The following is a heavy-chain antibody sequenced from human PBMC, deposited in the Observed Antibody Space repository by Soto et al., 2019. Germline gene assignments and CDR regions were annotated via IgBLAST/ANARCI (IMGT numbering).Heavy chain of an antibody. CDR3: ARPNYYGSGSYYGNYYYGMDV. D-gene: IGHD3-10*01. CDR1: GYSFTSCW. CDR2: IYPGDSDT. Sequence: GESLKISCKGSGYSFTSCWIGWVRQMPGKGLEWMGIIYPGDSDTRYSPSFQGQVTISADKSISTAYLQWSSLKASDTAMYYCARPNYYGSGSYYGNYYYGMDVWGQGTTVTVSS. V-gene: IGHV5-51*01. J-gene: IGHJ6*02.